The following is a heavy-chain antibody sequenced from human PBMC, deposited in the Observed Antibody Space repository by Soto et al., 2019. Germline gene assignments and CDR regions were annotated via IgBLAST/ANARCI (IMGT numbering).Heavy chain of an antibody. CDR2: IWTDGGGQ. J-gene: IGHJ4*02. CDR3: ARDSGFNYLAFDF. Sequence: QVQLVESGGGVVQPGTSLRLSCAASGFIFRNNGMHWVRQAPGKGLEWVAVIWTDGGGQFYVDSVKGRFTISRDNFRNTLFLEMNSLRAEDTAVYYCARDSGFNYLAFDFWGQGTLVTVSS. D-gene: IGHD3-10*01. CDR1: GFIFRNNG. V-gene: IGHV3-33*01.